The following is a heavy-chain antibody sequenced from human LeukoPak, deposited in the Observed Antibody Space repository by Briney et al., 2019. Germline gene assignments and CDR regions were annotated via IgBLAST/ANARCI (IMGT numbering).Heavy chain of an antibody. CDR1: GFTFSDYY. CDR2: ISSSGSTI. V-gene: IGHV3-11*04. Sequence: GGSLRLSCAASGFTFSDYYMSWIRQAPGKGLEWVSYISSSGSTIYYADSVKGRFTISRDTSKNTLYLQMNSLRTEDTAVYYCAKDLMRDRWFGESWGQGTLVTVSS. D-gene: IGHD3-10*01. J-gene: IGHJ5*02. CDR3: AKDLMRDRWFGES.